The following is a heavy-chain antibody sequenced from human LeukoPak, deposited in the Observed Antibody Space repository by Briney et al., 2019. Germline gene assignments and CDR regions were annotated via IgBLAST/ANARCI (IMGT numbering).Heavy chain of an antibody. D-gene: IGHD3-10*01. J-gene: IGHJ5*02. CDR2: IYYSGST. Sequence: SETLSLTCTVSGGSISSYYWSWIRQPPGKGQEWIGYIYYSGSTNYNPSLESRVTISVDTSRNLFSLKLNSVTAADTAVYYRARHDHTDLWYYYFDPWGQGALVTVSS. V-gene: IGHV4-59*08. CDR1: GGSISSYY. CDR3: ARHDHTDLWYYYFDP.